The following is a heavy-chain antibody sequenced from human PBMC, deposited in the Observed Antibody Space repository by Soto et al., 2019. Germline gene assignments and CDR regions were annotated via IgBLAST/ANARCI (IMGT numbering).Heavy chain of an antibody. Sequence: EVQLVESGGGLVQPGGSLRLSCTASGFTFSDSWMTWVRQAPGKGLEWVARIKPDESEKKYADSVKGRFSISRDNAKNSMYLQMDSLRGEDTAIYFCARNVDYFDPWGQGTLVTVSS. V-gene: IGHV3-7*01. CDR3: ARNVDYFDP. CDR2: IKPDESEK. CDR1: GFTFSDSW. D-gene: IGHD4-17*01. J-gene: IGHJ5*02.